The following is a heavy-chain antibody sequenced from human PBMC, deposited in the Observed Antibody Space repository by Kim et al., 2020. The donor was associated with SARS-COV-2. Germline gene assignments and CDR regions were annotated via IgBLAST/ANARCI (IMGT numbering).Heavy chain of an antibody. V-gene: IGHV3-53*01. D-gene: IGHD2-21*02. CDR3: RRGHWGDSPS. CDR1: GFTVSDQY. J-gene: IGHJ4*02. CDR2: IHTDGTT. Sequence: WGSLRLSCAAAGFTVSDQYLSWVRQAPGKGLEWISMIHTDGTTYYADSVMGRFTISRDTSKNTLYLQMNNLRAEDTAVYYCRRGHWGDSPSWGQGTRITISS.